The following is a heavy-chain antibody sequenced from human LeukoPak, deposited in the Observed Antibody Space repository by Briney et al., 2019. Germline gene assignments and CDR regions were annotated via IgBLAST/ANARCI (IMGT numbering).Heavy chain of an antibody. CDR3: AKAQGGDNFFGP. Sequence: GGSLRLSCAASGFTFSSYAMTWVRQAPGKGLEWVSALSASGGGTYYADSVKGRFTISRDNSKNTLYLQMNSLRAEDTAVYYCAKAQGGDNFFGPWGQGTLVTVSS. CDR1: GFTFSSYA. J-gene: IGHJ5*02. CDR2: LSASGGGT. V-gene: IGHV3-23*01. D-gene: IGHD3-16*01.